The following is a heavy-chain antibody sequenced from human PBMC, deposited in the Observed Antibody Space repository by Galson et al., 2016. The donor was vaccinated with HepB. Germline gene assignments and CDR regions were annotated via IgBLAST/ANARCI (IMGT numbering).Heavy chain of an antibody. CDR1: GFTFSSYW. V-gene: IGHV3-7*04. CDR2: IRRDATQK. J-gene: IGHJ4*02. D-gene: IGHD3-16*01. Sequence: LRLSCAASGFTFSSYWMTWVRQTPGQGLEWVANIRRDATQKNYVDSVKGRFTISRDDAKNSLYLQMNSLRAEDTAVYYCAGGGRGAYSNTIDSWGQGTLVTVSS. CDR3: AGGGRGAYSNTIDS.